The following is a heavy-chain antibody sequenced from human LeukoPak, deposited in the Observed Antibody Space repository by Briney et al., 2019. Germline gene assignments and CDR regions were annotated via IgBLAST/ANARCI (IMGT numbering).Heavy chain of an antibody. V-gene: IGHV4-39*07. Sequence: PSETLSLTCTVSGGSITSSSYYWGWIRQPPGKGLEWIGSVYYSGNTYYNSSLKSRVTISVDTSKNQFSLKLSSVTAADTAVYYCARHDGYGSGRWDWFDPWGQGTLVTVSS. J-gene: IGHJ5*02. CDR2: VYYSGNT. D-gene: IGHD3-10*01. CDR3: ARHDGYGSGRWDWFDP. CDR1: GGSITSSSYY.